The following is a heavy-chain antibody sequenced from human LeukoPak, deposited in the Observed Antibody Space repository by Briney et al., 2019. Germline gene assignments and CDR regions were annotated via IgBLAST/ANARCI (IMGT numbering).Heavy chain of an antibody. D-gene: IGHD5-24*01. J-gene: IGHJ4*02. Sequence: GGSLRLSCAASGVTFSNYEMNWVRQAPGKGLEWVSGIRADAVTTYYAASVKGRFIISRDNSKNTVYLQMNSLSAEDAAVYYCVKDDGWVQYANWGQGTLVTVSS. CDR3: VKDDGWVQYAN. V-gene: IGHV3-23*01. CDR1: GVTFSNYE. CDR2: IRADAVTT.